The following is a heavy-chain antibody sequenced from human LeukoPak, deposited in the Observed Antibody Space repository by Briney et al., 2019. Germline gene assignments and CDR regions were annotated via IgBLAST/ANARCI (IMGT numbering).Heavy chain of an antibody. V-gene: IGHV4-34*01. D-gene: IGHD1-26*01. CDR3: ARGQSATVPQVGKNWFDP. Sequence: SETLSLTCAVYIDSFSNYHWNWIRQTPAKGMEWIGEVNEGGGTNISPSLRSRVILSVDTSKNQFSLKLISVTVADTAIYYCARGQSATVPQVGKNWFDPWGQGTRVTVSS. CDR1: IDSFSNYH. CDR2: VNEGGGT. J-gene: IGHJ5*02.